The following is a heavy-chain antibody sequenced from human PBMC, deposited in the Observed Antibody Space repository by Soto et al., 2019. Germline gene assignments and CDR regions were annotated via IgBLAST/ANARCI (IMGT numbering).Heavy chain of an antibody. D-gene: IGHD4-17*01. V-gene: IGHV3-23*01. CDR1: GFTFSSYG. J-gene: IGHJ4*02. CDR2: ISGSGGST. Sequence: GGSLRLSCAASGFTFSSYGMHWVRQAPGKGLEWVSAISGSGGSTYYADSVKGRFTISRDNSKNTLYLQMNSLRAEDTAVYYCAKDAYYGDYAPHFDYWGQGTLVTVSS. CDR3: AKDAYYGDYAPHFDY.